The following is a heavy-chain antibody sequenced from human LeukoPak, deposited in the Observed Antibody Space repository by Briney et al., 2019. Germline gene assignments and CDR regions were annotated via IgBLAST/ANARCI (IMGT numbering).Heavy chain of an antibody. D-gene: IGHD3-16*02. CDR3: TRGPGYDYVWGTYRADY. J-gene: IGHJ4*02. CDR1: GFIFYSYA. Sequence: GGSLRLSCSASGFIFYSYAMHWVRQAPGRGLEYVAAITSSGSSTFHANSVKGRFTTSRDNSKNTLYLQMGSLRPEDMAVYFCTRGPGYDYVWGTYRADYWGQGTLVTVSS. CDR2: ITSSGSST. V-gene: IGHV3-64*01.